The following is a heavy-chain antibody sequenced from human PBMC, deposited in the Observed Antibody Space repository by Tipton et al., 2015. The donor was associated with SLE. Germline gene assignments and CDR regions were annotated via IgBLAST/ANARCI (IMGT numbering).Heavy chain of an antibody. CDR1: GGSFSGYY. CDR2: INHGGST. V-gene: IGHV4-34*01. J-gene: IGHJ4*02. Sequence: TLSLTCAVYGGSFSGYYWSWIRQPPGKGLEWIGEINHGGSTNYNPSLKSRVTISVDTSKNQFSLKLSSVTAADTAVYYCARQGESVVPAAMPVFDYWGQGTLVTVSS. CDR3: ARQGESVVPAAMPVFDY. D-gene: IGHD2-2*01.